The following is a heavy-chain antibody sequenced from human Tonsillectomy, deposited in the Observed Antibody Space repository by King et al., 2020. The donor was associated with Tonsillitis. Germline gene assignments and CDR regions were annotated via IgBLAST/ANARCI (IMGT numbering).Heavy chain of an antibody. CDR1: GFTFSSYW. Sequence: VQLVESGGGLVQPGGSLRLSCAASGFTFSSYWMSWVRQAPGKGLEWVANINQDGSEKYYVDSVKGRFTISRDNAKNSLYLQMNSLRAEDTAVYYCARDVVAVAGPFDYWGQGTLVTVSS. V-gene: IGHV3-7*01. J-gene: IGHJ4*02. CDR3: ARDVVAVAGPFDY. CDR2: INQDGSEK. D-gene: IGHD6-19*01.